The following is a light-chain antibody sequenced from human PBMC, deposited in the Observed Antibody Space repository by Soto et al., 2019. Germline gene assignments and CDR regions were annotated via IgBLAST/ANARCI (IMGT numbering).Light chain of an antibody. CDR1: QGIINY. CDR3: QQYDNLPLT. V-gene: IGKV1-27*01. Sequence: DIQMTQSPSSLSASVGDIVTITFRASQGIINYLAWYQQKPGKVPKLLIYAASTLQSGVPSRFSGSGSGTDFTFTISGLQPEDVATYYCQQYDNLPLTFGGGTKVDIK. CDR2: AAS. J-gene: IGKJ4*01.